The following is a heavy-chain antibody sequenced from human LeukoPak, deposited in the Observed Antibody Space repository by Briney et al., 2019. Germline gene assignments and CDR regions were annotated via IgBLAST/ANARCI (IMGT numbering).Heavy chain of an antibody. V-gene: IGHV4-34*01. CDR2: INHSGST. CDR1: GGSFSGYY. D-gene: IGHD6-19*01. CDR3: ATSSGWYPLGY. Sequence: SETLSLTCAVYGGSFSGYYWSWIRQPPGKGLEWIGEINHSGSTNYNPSLKSRVTISVDTSKNHFSLKLSSVTAADTAVYYCATSSGWYPLGYWGQGTLVTVSS. J-gene: IGHJ4*02.